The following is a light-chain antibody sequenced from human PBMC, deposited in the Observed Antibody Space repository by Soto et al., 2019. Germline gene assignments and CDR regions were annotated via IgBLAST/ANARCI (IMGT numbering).Light chain of an antibody. Sequence: QSALTQPPSVSGAPGQRVTISCTGSSSNIGAGLDLRWYQQLPGTAPKLLIYGNSNRPAGVPDRFSGSKSGASASLAIAGLQSEDEADYYCQSFDNTMRAWVFGGGTQLTVL. J-gene: IGLJ3*02. CDR2: GNS. CDR3: QSFDNTMRAWV. CDR1: SSNIGAGLD. V-gene: IGLV1-40*03.